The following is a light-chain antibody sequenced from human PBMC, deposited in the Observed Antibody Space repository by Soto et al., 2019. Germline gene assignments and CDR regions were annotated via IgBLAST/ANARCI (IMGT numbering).Light chain of an antibody. J-gene: IGLJ3*02. CDR3: SSYAGSYTLV. Sequence: QSALTQPRSVSGSPGQSVTISCTGTNNDVGGYNYVSWYQQQPGKAPKLIIYDVTKRPSGVPDRFSGSKSGNTASLTIYGLQADDDADYYCSSYAGSYTLVFGGGTKLTVL. CDR2: DVT. CDR1: NNDVGGYNY. V-gene: IGLV2-11*01.